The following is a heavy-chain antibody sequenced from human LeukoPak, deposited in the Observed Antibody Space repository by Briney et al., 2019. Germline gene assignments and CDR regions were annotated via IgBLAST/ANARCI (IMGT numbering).Heavy chain of an antibody. CDR1: GGYFSGHY. Sequence: PSETLSLTCAVYGGYFSGHYVTGLRQSPGKGLEWIGEIHHSGGTNYNPSLNFRVTISLDTSRKQFSLKLISLTAADTAVYYCAWVNRGRIDYWGQGILVTVSS. CDR3: AWVNRGRIDY. V-gene: IGHV4-34*01. CDR2: IHHSGGT. J-gene: IGHJ4*02. D-gene: IGHD2/OR15-2a*01.